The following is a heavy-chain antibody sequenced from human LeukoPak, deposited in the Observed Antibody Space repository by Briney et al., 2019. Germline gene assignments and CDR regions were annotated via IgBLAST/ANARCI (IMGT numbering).Heavy chain of an antibody. V-gene: IGHV4-4*07. D-gene: IGHD3-22*01. Sequence: PSETLSLSCTVSGGSISSYYWSWIRQPAGKGLEWIGRIHTSGSTNYHTSLKSRVTMSLDKSKNQSSLKLRSVTAADTAVYDCARRLKCDDGSGSARYDAFDIWGQGTMVTVSS. CDR1: GGSISSYY. J-gene: IGHJ3*02. CDR3: ARRLKCDDGSGSARYDAFDI. CDR2: IHTSGST.